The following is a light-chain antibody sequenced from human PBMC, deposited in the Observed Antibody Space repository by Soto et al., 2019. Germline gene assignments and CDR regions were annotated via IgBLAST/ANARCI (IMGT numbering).Light chain of an antibody. CDR1: QSLLDTSINKDF. CDR3: QQYYSPPCT. Sequence: DIVMTQSPDSLGVSLGERATINCKSSQSLLDTSINKDFLAWYQQKPGQRPKLLIYWASTREYGVSDRFSGSGSGTDFTLTISALQAEDVAVYYCQQYYSPPCTFGPGTAVDIK. J-gene: IGKJ3*01. CDR2: WAS. V-gene: IGKV4-1*01.